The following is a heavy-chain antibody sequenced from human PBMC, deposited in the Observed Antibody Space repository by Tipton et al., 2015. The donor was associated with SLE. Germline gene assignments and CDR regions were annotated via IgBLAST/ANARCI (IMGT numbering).Heavy chain of an antibody. CDR3: ASRQFGTSWSFFDS. D-gene: IGHD6-13*01. J-gene: IGHJ4*02. CDR1: GDSISRGNY. V-gene: IGHV4-38-2*02. Sequence: LRLSCTVSGDSISRGNYWGWIRQAPGKGLEWIGTIYHSGNVYYNPSLKSRVSISVDTSNNQFSLTLTSVTAADTAMYYCASRQFGTSWSFFDSWGQGTLVTVSS. CDR2: IYHSGNV.